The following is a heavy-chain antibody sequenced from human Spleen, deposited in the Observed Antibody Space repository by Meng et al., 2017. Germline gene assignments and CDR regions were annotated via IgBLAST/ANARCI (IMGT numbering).Heavy chain of an antibody. CDR3: ARGYSSSWYGTYWYFDL. D-gene: IGHD6-13*01. CDR2: INYSGTT. CDR1: DGCLFGYS. J-gene: IGHJ2*01. V-gene: IGHV4-34*02. Sequence: QVQLEQWGVGLLKPSETLSVSCVVYDGCLFGYSLSWIRQPPGKGLEWIGKINYSGTTNYNPSLKSRVTISVDTSNDQFSLQMASVTAADTAVYYCARGYSSSWYGTYWYFDLWGRGTLVTVSS.